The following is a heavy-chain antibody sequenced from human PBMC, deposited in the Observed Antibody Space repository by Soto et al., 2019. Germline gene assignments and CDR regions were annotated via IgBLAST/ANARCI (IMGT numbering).Heavy chain of an antibody. CDR3: AAGGGLPRYY. J-gene: IGHJ4*02. CDR1: GGSISSGGYF. D-gene: IGHD5-12*01. V-gene: IGHV4-30-2*01. CDR2: IYHSGST. Sequence: PSETLSLTCAVSGGSISSGGYFWSWIRQPPGKGLEWIGYIYHSGSTYYNPSFKSRVTISIDRSKNQFSLKLSSVTAADTAVYYCAAGGGLPRYYWGQGPLVTVSS.